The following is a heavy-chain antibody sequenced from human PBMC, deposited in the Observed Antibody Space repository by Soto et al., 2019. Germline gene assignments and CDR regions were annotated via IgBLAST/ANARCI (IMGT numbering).Heavy chain of an antibody. CDR3: TTVTIFGVVIRNYYYYGMDV. V-gene: IGHV3-15*07. CDR2: IKSKTDGGTT. J-gene: IGHJ6*02. D-gene: IGHD3-3*01. CDR1: GFTFSNAW. Sequence: GGSLRLSCAASGFTFSNAWMNWVRQAPGKGLEWVGRIKSKTDGGTTDYAAPVKGRFTISRDDSKNTLYLQMNSLKTEDTAVYYCTTVTIFGVVIRNYYYYGMDVWGQGTTVTVS.